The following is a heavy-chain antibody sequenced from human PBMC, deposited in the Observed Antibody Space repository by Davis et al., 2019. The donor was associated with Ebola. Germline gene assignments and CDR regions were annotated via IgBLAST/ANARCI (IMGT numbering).Heavy chain of an antibody. CDR1: GFIFSRHG. D-gene: IGHD6-19*01. Sequence: PGGSLRLSCVASGFIFSRHGMHWVRQAPGKGLEWVASIKEDGSEKYHVHSVEGRFTISRDNAKNSVFLQISSLRAEDTAVYYCAKDSGWQMSPWGRGTQVTVSS. V-gene: IGHV3-7*01. CDR3: AKDSGWQMSP. CDR2: IKEDGSEK. J-gene: IGHJ5*02.